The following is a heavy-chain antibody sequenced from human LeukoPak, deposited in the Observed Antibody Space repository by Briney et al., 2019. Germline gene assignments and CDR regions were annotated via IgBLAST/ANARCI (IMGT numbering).Heavy chain of an antibody. CDR3: ARDRPLYCTNGVCYMTGYYYGMDV. V-gene: IGHV4-4*07. D-gene: IGHD2-8*01. Sequence: SETLSLTCTVSGGSISSYYWTWIRQPAGKGLEWIGRIYTSGNTNYNPSLKSRVTMSVDTSKNQFSLKLSSVTAADTAVYYCARDRPLYCTNGVCYMTGYYYGMDVWGQGTTVTVSS. CDR2: IYTSGNT. CDR1: GGSISSYY. J-gene: IGHJ6*02.